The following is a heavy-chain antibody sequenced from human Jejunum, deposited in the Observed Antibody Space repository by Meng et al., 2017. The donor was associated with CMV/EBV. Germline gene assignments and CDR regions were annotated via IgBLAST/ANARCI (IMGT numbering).Heavy chain of an antibody. Sequence: CAAPRLTFRNYAMSWVRQTPGKGLEWVSDIGASGGLAYYAASVQGRFTISRDNINNILYLQMHSLRADDTAVYYCARGAPWTDYDYWGQGTLVTVSS. CDR2: IGASGGLA. CDR1: RLTFRNYA. V-gene: IGHV3-23*01. J-gene: IGHJ4*02. CDR3: ARGAPWTDYDY. D-gene: IGHD3/OR15-3a*01.